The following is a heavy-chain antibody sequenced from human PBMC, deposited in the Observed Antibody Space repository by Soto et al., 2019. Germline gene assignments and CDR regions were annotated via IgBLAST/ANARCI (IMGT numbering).Heavy chain of an antibody. Sequence: GASVKVSCKASGGTFSSYAISWVRQAPGQGLEWMGGIIPIFGTANYAQKFQGRVTITADDSTSTAYMELSSLRSEDTAVYYCARSHLGSRWAFDIWGQGTMVTVSS. V-gene: IGHV1-69*13. CDR2: IIPIFGTA. CDR1: GGTFSSYA. J-gene: IGHJ3*02. CDR3: ARSHLGSRWAFDI. D-gene: IGHD2-2*01.